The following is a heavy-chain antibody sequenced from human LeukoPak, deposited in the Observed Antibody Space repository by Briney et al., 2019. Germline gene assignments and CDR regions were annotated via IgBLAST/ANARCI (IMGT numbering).Heavy chain of an antibody. CDR1: GFTFSSYG. D-gene: IGHD2-15*01. CDR2: IRYDGSNK. CDR3: AKSALDVVVVAATQGGYYYMDV. V-gene: IGHV3-30*02. Sequence: GGSLRLSCAASGFTFSSYGMHWVRQAPGKGLEWVAFIRYDGSNKYYADSVKGRLTISRDNSKNTLYLQMNSLRAEDTAVYYCAKSALDVVVVAATQGGYYYMDVWGKGTTVTVSS. J-gene: IGHJ6*03.